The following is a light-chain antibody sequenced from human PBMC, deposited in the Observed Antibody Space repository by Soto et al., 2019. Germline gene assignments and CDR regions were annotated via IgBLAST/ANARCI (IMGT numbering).Light chain of an antibody. Sequence: DIQMTQSPSSLSASVGDRVTITCRASQGISNYLAWYQQKPGKVPKLLIYSASTLQSGVPSRFSGSGSGTDFTLPISSLEPEDVATYYCQHYNNAPYTFGQGTKLEIK. CDR2: SAS. V-gene: IGKV1-27*01. CDR3: QHYNNAPYT. J-gene: IGKJ2*01. CDR1: QGISNY.